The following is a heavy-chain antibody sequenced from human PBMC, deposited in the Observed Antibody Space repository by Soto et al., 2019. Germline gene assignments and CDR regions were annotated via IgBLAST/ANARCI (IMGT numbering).Heavy chain of an antibody. CDR3: ARELQGLYYFDY. CDR1: EYTFSSYT. D-gene: IGHD4-4*01. Sequence: ASVKVSCKASEYTFSSYTLHWVRQAPGQRLEWMGWINAGNGDSKYSQKFQGRVSISRDTSASTASMELSSLTSEDTAVYYCARELQGLYYFDYWGPGTLLTV. J-gene: IGHJ4*02. CDR2: INAGNGDS. V-gene: IGHV1-3*01.